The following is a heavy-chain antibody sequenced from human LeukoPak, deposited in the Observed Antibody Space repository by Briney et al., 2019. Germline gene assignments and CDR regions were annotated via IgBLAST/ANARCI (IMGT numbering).Heavy chain of an antibody. D-gene: IGHD3-22*01. CDR3: ARRLNSSGYSDY. J-gene: IGHJ4*02. V-gene: IGHV4-59*08. CDR1: GGSISSYY. CDR2: IYYSGST. Sequence: SETLSLTCTVSGGSISSYYWSWIRQPPGKGLEWIGYIYYSGSTNYNPSLKSRVTISVDTSKNQFSLKLSSVTAADTAVYYCARRLNSSGYSDYWGQGTLVTVSS.